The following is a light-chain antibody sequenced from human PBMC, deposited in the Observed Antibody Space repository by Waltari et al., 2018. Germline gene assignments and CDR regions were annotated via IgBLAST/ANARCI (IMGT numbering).Light chain of an antibody. V-gene: IGLV4-69*01. J-gene: IGLJ3*02. CDR2: VNSDGTH. CDR1: SGHSSNI. Sequence: QLVLTQSPSASASLGASIKLTCTLSSGHSSNIIAWLQQQPERGPRYLMKVNSDGTHSNGDDIPDRFSGSSSGAERYLTISSLQSEDEAAYYCQTGGHGTWVFGGGTKVTVL. CDR3: QTGGHGTWV.